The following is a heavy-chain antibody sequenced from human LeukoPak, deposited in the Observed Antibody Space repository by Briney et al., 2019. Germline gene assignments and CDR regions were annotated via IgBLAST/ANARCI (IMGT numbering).Heavy chain of an antibody. CDR1: GYSFTSYW. D-gene: IGHD1-26*01. J-gene: IGHJ6*03. V-gene: IGHV5-51*01. CDR2: IYPGDSDT. CDR3: VLVGASSSAMYYMDV. Sequence: GESLKISCKGSGYSFTSYWIGWVRQMPGKGLEWMGIIYPGDSDTRYSPSFQGQVTISADKSISTAYLQWSSLKASDTAMYYCVLVGASSSAMYYMDVWGKGTTVTVSS.